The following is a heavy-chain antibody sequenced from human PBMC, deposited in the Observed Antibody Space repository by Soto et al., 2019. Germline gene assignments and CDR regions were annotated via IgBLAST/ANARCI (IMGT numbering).Heavy chain of an antibody. J-gene: IGHJ6*03. Sequence: EVQLLESGGGLVQPGGSLRLSCAASGFTFSSYAMSWVRQAPGKGLEWVSTLSGGGGSTYYGDSVKGRFTIPRDNSKYTLLLQMNGLRADDTAVYYCAKALESGYYYYYMDVWGKGSTVTVSS. D-gene: IGHD3-3*01. CDR1: GFTFSSYA. V-gene: IGHV3-23*01. CDR3: AKALESGYYYYYMDV. CDR2: LSGGGGST.